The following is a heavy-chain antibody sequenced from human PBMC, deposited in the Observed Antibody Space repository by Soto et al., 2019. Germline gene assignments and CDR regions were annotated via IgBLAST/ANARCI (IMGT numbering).Heavy chain of an antibody. CDR1: GFPFSSYG. Sequence: QVQLVEAGGGVVQPGRSLRLSCAASGFPFSSYGMHWVRQAPGKGLEWVAVISSDGNNNYYADSVKGRFTISRDKSKNTLYLQMNSLRAEDTAVYYCARASPAAGAVDFSDFWGQGTLVTVSS. J-gene: IGHJ4*02. CDR3: ARASPAAGAVDFSDF. CDR2: ISSDGNNN. V-gene: IGHV3-30*03. D-gene: IGHD6-13*01.